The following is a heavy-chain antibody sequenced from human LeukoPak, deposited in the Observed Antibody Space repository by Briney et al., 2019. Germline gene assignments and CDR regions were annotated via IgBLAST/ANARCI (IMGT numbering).Heavy chain of an antibody. CDR2: ISHSGST. D-gene: IGHD3-10*01. CDR3: ARLDVESYGSGSSYFDY. J-gene: IGHJ4*02. Sequence: SEILSLTCAAYVRSFSGYDGSWIRQPPWKALEWIVIISHSGSTNYNPSLKSRVTISVDTSKNQFSLKLSSVTAADTAVYYCARLDVESYGSGSSYFDYWGQGTLVTVSS. CDR1: VRSFSGYD. V-gene: IGHV4-34*01.